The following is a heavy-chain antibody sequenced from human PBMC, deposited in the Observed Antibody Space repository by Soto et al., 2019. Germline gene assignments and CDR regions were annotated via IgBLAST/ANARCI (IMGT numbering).Heavy chain of an antibody. CDR2: IYYSGST. D-gene: IGHD5-12*01. Sequence: PSETLSLTCTVSGGSISSYYWSWIRQPPGKGLEWIGYIYYSGSTNYNPSHKSRDKKSVDTSKNQFSMKMRSVTAADTAVYYCARQGSGYEDYFDYWGQGTLVTVSS. J-gene: IGHJ4*02. CDR3: ARQGSGYEDYFDY. CDR1: GGSISSYY. V-gene: IGHV4-59*08.